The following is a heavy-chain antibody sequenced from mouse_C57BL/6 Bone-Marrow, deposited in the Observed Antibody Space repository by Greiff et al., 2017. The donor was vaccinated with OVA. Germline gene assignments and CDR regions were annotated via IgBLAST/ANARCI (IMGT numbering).Heavy chain of an antibody. V-gene: IGHV1-9*01. J-gene: IGHJ2*01. D-gene: IGHD1-1*01. CDR1: GYTFTGYW. CDR2: ILPGSGST. CDR3: ARSPYYYGSTLYYFDY. Sequence: LVESGAELMKPGASVKLSCKATGYTFTGYWIEWVKQRPGHGLEWIGEILPGSGSTNYNDKFKGKATFTADTSSNTAYMQLSSLTTEDSAIYYCARSPYYYGSTLYYFDYWGQGTTLTVSS.